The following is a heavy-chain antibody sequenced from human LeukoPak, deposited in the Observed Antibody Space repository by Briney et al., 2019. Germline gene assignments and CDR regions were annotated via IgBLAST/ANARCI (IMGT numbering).Heavy chain of an antibody. Sequence: ASVKVSCKASGYTFTGYYIHWVRQAPGQGLEWMGWINPNSGDTNYAQKFQGRVTMTRDTSISTAYMELRSLRSDDTAVYYCARGGVTMMVGDAFDICGQGTMVTVSS. V-gene: IGHV1-2*02. CDR3: ARGGVTMMVGDAFDI. CDR1: GYTFTGYY. CDR2: INPNSGDT. D-gene: IGHD3-22*01. J-gene: IGHJ3*02.